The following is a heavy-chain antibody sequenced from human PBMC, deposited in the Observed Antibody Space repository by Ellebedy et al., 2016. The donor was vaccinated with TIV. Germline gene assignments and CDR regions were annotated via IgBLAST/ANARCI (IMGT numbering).Heavy chain of an antibody. J-gene: IGHJ4*02. Sequence: SGPTLVKPTETLTLTCTVSGFSLSNVIMSVSWIRQPPGKALEWLAHIFSNDEKSYSTSLKSRLPIPKDTSKSQVVLTMTNMDPVDTATYYCARTLMYCGGDCSYNFDYWGQGTLVTVSS. D-gene: IGHD2-21*02. CDR3: ARTLMYCGGDCSYNFDY. V-gene: IGHV2-26*01. CDR2: IFSNDEK. CDR1: GFSLSNVIMS.